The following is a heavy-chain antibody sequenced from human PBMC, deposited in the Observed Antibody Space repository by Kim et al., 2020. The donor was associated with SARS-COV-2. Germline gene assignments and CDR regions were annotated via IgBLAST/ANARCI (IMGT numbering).Heavy chain of an antibody. D-gene: IGHD4-17*01. Sequence: TPSLKRRVTISVDTSKNQFSLELSSVTAADTAVYYCARREGGYGDYDFDYWGQGTLVTVSS. CDR3: ARREGGYGDYDFDY. V-gene: IGHV4-39*01. J-gene: IGHJ4*02.